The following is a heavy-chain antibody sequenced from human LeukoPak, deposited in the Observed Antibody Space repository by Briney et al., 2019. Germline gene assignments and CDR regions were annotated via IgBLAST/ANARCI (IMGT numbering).Heavy chain of an antibody. CDR3: ARPDGTLWSGYLKIDH. D-gene: IGHD3-3*01. J-gene: IGHJ5*02. CDR2: IYYSGST. V-gene: IGHV4-59*01. Sequence: PSETLSLTCTVSGGSISSYYWSWIRQPPGKGLEWIGYIYYSGSTNYNPSLKSRVTISVDTSKNQFSLKLSSVTAADTAVYYCARPDGTLWSGYLKIDHWGQGTLVTVSS. CDR1: GGSISSYY.